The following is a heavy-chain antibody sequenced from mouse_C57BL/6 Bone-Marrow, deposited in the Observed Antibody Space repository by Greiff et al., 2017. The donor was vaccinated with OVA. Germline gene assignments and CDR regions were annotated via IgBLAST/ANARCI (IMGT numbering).Heavy chain of an antibody. CDR3: TSFYYGSRVFDY. Sequence: EVQLQQSGAELVRPGASVKLSCTASGFNIKDDYMHWVKQRPEQGLEWIGWIDPENGDTEYASKFQGKATITADTSSNTAYLQLSSLTSEDTAVYYCTSFYYGSRVFDYWGQGTTLTVSS. D-gene: IGHD1-1*01. V-gene: IGHV14-4*01. CDR1: GFNIKDDY. J-gene: IGHJ2*01. CDR2: IDPENGDT.